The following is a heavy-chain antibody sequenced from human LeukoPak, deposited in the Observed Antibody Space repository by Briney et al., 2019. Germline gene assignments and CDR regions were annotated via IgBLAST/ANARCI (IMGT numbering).Heavy chain of an antibody. CDR3: ARETMVRGVIGEDWFDP. CDR1: GYTFTRYY. CDR2: INPNSGGT. D-gene: IGHD3-10*01. J-gene: IGHJ5*02. Sequence: GASVKVSCKASGYTFTRYYMHSVRQAPGQGLEWMGWINPNSGGTNYAQKFQGRVTMTRDTSISTAYMELSRLRSDDTAVYYCARETMVRGVIGEDWFDPWGQGTLVTVSS. V-gene: IGHV1-2*02.